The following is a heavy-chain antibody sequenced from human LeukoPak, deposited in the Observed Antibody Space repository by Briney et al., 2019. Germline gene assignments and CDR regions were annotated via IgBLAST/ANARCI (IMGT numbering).Heavy chain of an antibody. V-gene: IGHV4-39*02. D-gene: IGHD3-22*01. Sequence: SDTLSLTCTVSGGSIRSCSHYWAWIRQPPGKVLEWIGSIYYSGSTYYNPSLENRVTISIDTSKNHFSLKLSSLSAADTSVYYCAKRDDSGGNLVDLWGQGTLVTVS. J-gene: IGHJ4*02. CDR1: GGSIRSCSHY. CDR3: AKRDDSGGNLVDL. CDR2: IYYSGST.